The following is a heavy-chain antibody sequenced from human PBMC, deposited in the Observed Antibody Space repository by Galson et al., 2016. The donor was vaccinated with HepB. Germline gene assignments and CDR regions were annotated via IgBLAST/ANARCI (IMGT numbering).Heavy chain of an antibody. D-gene: IGHD4-11*01. CDR2: IHHSGRS. J-gene: IGHJ4*02. V-gene: IGHV4-38-2*02. Sequence: ATLSLTSTASRYSVSSGYYWGWIRPPQGKGLDWIGSIHHSGRSYSNPSHNSRVTITVDTNKNQFSLKVSSVSAANTAVYYCARGARNYAGSYFDHWGQGTLVTVSS. CDR1: RYSVSSGYY. CDR3: ARGARNYAGSYFDH.